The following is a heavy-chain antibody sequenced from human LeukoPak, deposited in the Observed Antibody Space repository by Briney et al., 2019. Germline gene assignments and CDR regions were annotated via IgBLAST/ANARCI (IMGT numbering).Heavy chain of an antibody. CDR1: GFTFSNAW. Sequence: PGGSLRLSCAASGFTFSNAWMSWVRQAPGKGLEWVGRIKSKTDGGTTDYAAPVKGRFTISRDDSKNTLYLQTNSLKTEDTAVYYCTTAFAEYYDYVWGSYRQGTDYWGQGTLVTVSS. D-gene: IGHD3-16*02. V-gene: IGHV3-15*01. J-gene: IGHJ4*02. CDR3: TTAFAEYYDYVWGSYRQGTDY. CDR2: IKSKTDGGTT.